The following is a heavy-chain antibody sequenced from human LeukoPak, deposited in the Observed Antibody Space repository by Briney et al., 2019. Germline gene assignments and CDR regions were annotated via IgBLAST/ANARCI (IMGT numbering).Heavy chain of an antibody. V-gene: IGHV3-30-3*01. CDR3: ANGGTYSSGP. D-gene: IGHD3-22*01. CDR1: GFTFSSYA. Sequence: GGSLRLSCAASGFTFSSYAMHWVRQAPGKGLEWVAVISYDGSNKYYADSVKGRFTISRDNSKNTLYLQMNSLRAEDTAVYYCANGGTYSSGPWGQGTLVTVSS. CDR2: ISYDGSNK. J-gene: IGHJ5*02.